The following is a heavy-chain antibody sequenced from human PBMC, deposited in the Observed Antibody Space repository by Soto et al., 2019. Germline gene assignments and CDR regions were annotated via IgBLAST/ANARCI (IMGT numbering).Heavy chain of an antibody. V-gene: IGHV3-30*18. CDR1: GFTFSSYG. D-gene: IGHD5-12*01. CDR2: ISYDGSNK. Sequence: PGGSLRLSCAASGFTFSSYGMHWVRQAPGKGLEWVAVISYDGSNKYYADSVKGRFTISRDNSKNTLYLQMNSLRAEDTAVYYCAKDGRDGYNWSLFDYWGQGTLVTVSS. CDR3: AKDGRDGYNWSLFDY. J-gene: IGHJ4*02.